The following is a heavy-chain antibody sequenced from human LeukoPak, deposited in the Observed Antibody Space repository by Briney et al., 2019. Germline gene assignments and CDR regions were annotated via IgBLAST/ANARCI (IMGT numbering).Heavy chain of an antibody. Sequence: GGSLRLSCAASGFTVSSNYMSWVRQAPGKGLEWVSAISGSGGSTYYADSVKGRFTISRDNSKNSLYLQMNSLRTEDTALYYCAKDKASGSHYDACFHHWGQGTLVTVSS. CDR2: ISGSGGST. CDR1: GFTVSSNY. D-gene: IGHD1-26*01. J-gene: IGHJ1*01. V-gene: IGHV3-23*01. CDR3: AKDKASGSHYDACFHH.